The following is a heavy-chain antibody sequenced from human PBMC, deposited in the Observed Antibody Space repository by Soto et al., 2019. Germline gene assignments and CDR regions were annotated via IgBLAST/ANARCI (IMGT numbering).Heavy chain of an antibody. J-gene: IGHJ4*02. V-gene: IGHV3-66*01. Sequence: EVQLVESGGGLVQPGGSLRLSCAASGFTVSSNYMSWVRQAPGKGLEWVSVIYSGGSTYYADSVKGRFTISRDNSKNKLYLQMNSLRAEDTAVYYCARVRYCSGGSCYRFFDYWGQGTLVTVSS. D-gene: IGHD2-15*01. CDR1: GFTVSSNY. CDR2: IYSGGST. CDR3: ARVRYCSGGSCYRFFDY.